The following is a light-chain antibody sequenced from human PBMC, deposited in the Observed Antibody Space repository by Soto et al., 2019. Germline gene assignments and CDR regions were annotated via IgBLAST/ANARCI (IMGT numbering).Light chain of an antibody. Sequence: EIALPQSPGTLSLSPCERSTLSCRASQSVSSNLAWYQQKPGQAPRLLIYGASTRATGIPARFSGSGSGTEFTLIISSLQSEDSAVYYCQQYNSWLWTFGQGTKVDI. J-gene: IGKJ1*01. CDR3: QQYNSWLWT. V-gene: IGKV3-15*01. CDR1: QSVSSN. CDR2: GAS.